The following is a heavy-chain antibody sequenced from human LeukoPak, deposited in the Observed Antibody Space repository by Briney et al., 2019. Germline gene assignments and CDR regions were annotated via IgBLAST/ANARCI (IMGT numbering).Heavy chain of an antibody. CDR1: GYTFTNYG. CDR3: ARYSKAGYY. V-gene: IGHV1-18*01. CDR2: ISIYNGNT. D-gene: IGHD6-13*01. J-gene: IGHJ4*02. Sequence: ASVKVSCKASGYTFTNYGISWVRQAPGQGLEWMGWISIYNGNTDYAQKLRGRVTMTTDTSTSTAYMELRSLRSDDTAVYYCARYSKAGYYWGQGTLVTVSS.